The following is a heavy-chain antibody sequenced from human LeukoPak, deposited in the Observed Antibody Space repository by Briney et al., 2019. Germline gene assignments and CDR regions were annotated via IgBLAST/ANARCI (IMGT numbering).Heavy chain of an antibody. V-gene: IGHV3-21*01. CDR3: ASRYCTSTNCYAFDI. CDR1: GFTFSSYS. CDR2: ISSDSNYI. Sequence: PWGSLTLSCAASGFTFSSYSMNWVRQAPGKGLEWVSSISSDSNYIFYADSVQGRFTISRDNAENSLFLQMNSLRAEDTAVYYCASRYCTSTNCYAFDIWGQGTLVTVSS. J-gene: IGHJ3*02. D-gene: IGHD2-2*01.